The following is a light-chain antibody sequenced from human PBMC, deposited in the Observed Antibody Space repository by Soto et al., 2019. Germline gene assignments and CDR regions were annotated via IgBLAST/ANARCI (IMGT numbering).Light chain of an antibody. CDR2: DSS. CDR3: QQRSNWPPIT. V-gene: IGKV3-11*01. Sequence: IVLTQSPATLSLSPGERATLSFGASQSVGTYIAWYKQKPGLAPRLVIFDSSTRATGIPDRFSGSGSGTDFTLTISRLEPEDFAVYYCQQRSNWPPITFGQGTRLEIK. CDR1: QSVGTY. J-gene: IGKJ5*01.